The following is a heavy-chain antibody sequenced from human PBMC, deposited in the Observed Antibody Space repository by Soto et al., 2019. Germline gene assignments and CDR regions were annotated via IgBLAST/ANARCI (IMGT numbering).Heavy chain of an antibody. CDR3: TRRTREYSGYDIDY. J-gene: IGHJ4*02. CDR1: GFTFSDYY. V-gene: IGHV3-11*01. CDR2: ISSSGSVI. D-gene: IGHD5-12*01. Sequence: GGSLRLSCAASGFTFSDYYMSWIRQAPGKGLEWVSYISSSGSVIYYADSVKGRFTISRDNAKNSLYLQMNSLRAEDTAVYYCTRRTREYSGYDIDYWGQGTLVTVSS.